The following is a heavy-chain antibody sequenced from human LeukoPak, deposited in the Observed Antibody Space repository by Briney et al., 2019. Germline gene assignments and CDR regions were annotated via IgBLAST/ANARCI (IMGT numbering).Heavy chain of an antibody. D-gene: IGHD6-19*01. CDR3: ARSLEGAVARFDY. J-gene: IGHJ4*02. V-gene: IGHV3-74*01. Sequence: GGSLRLSCAASGFTFSSYWMHWVRQAPGKGQVWVSRINSDGSSTSYADSVKGRFTISRDNAKNTLYLQMNSLRAEDTAVYYCARSLEGAVARFDYWGQGTLVTVSS. CDR2: INSDGSST. CDR1: GFTFSSYW.